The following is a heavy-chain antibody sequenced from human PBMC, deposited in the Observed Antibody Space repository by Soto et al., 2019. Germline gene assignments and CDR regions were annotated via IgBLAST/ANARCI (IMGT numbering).Heavy chain of an antibody. Sequence: QVQLVQSGAEVKKPGASVKVSCKASGYTFTSYYMHWVRQAPGQGLEWMGIINPSGGSTSYAQKFPGSVTMTRDTSTSTVYMELSSLRSEDTAVYYCALLWFGELAADYWGQGTLVTVSS. CDR1: GYTFTSYY. D-gene: IGHD3-10*01. CDR2: INPSGGST. V-gene: IGHV1-46*01. J-gene: IGHJ4*02. CDR3: ALLWFGELAADY.